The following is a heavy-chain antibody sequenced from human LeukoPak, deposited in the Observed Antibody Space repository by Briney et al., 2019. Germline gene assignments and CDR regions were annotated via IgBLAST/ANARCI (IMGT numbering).Heavy chain of an antibody. CDR3: ARPIVFTPPAGIPDY. Sequence: YDGSNKYYPDSVKGRFTISRDNSKNTLYLQMNSLRAEDTAVYYCARPIVFTPPAGIPDYWGQGTLVTVSS. V-gene: IGHV3-30*01. J-gene: IGHJ4*02. CDR2: YDGSNK. D-gene: IGHD2-2*02.